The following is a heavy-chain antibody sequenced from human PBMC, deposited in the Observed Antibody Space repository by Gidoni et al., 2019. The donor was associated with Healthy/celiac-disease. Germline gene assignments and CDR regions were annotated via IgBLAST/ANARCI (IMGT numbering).Heavy chain of an antibody. CDR3: AKDTVTTVGNYYYGMDV. D-gene: IGHD4-17*01. CDR1: GFTFSSFG. V-gene: IGHV3-30*18. Sequence: QVQLVESGGGVVQPGRSLRLSCAASGFTFSSFGMHWVRQAPGKGLEWVAVISYDGSNKYYADSVKGRFTISRDNSKNTLYLQMNSLRAEDTAVYYCAKDTVTTVGNYYYGMDVWGQGTTVTVSS. CDR2: ISYDGSNK. J-gene: IGHJ6*02.